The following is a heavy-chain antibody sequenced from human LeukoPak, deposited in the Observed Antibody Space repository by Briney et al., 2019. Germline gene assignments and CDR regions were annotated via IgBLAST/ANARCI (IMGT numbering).Heavy chain of an antibody. Sequence: ASVKVSCKVSGYTLTELSMHWVRQAPGKGLEWMEGFDPEDGETIYAQKFQGRVTMTEDTSTDTAYMELSSLRSEDTAVYYCATESYSGSYLYAFDIWGQGTMVTVSS. J-gene: IGHJ3*02. CDR2: FDPEDGET. CDR3: ATESYSGSYLYAFDI. CDR1: GYTLTELS. V-gene: IGHV1-24*01. D-gene: IGHD1-26*01.